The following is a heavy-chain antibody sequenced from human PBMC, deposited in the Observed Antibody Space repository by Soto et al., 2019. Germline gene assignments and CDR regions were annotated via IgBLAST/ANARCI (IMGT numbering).Heavy chain of an antibody. CDR3: ARSPYSVSYLAYFYY. D-gene: IGHD1-26*01. Sequence: QVQLVESGGGVVQPGRSLRLSCAASGFTFSSYGMHWVRQAPGKGLEWVAVISYDGSNKYYADSVKGRFTISRDNSKNTLYLQMNSLRAEDTAVYYCARSPYSVSYLAYFYYWGQGTLVTVSS. J-gene: IGHJ4*02. CDR2: ISYDGSNK. V-gene: IGHV3-30*03. CDR1: GFTFSSYG.